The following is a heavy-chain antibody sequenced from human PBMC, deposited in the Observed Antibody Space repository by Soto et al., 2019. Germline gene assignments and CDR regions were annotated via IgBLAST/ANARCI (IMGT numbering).Heavy chain of an antibody. V-gene: IGHV4-59*12. J-gene: IGHJ4*02. CDR3: ARDNYRPRPTSFDY. CDR2: IYYSGST. Sequence: SETLSLTCTVSGGSISSYYWSWIRQPPGKGLEWIGYIYYSGSTNYNPSLKSRVTISVDTSKNQFSLKLNSMTAADTAVYYCARDNYRPRPTSFDYWGQGPMVTVSS. CDR1: GGSISSYY. D-gene: IGHD3-10*01.